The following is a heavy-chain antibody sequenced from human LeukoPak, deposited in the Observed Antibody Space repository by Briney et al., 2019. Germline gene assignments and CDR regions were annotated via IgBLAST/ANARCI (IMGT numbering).Heavy chain of an antibody. CDR2: IRSKANSYAT. CDR1: GFSFSGFA. D-gene: IGHD4-17*01. CDR3: TTTDGDYGIGY. J-gene: IGHJ4*02. Sequence: GGSLRLSCVASGFSFSGFAMHWVRQASGKGLEWVGRIRSKANSYATAYAASVEGRFTISRDDSKNTAYLQMNSLKTEDTAVYYCTTTDGDYGIGYWGQGTLVTVSS. V-gene: IGHV3-73*01.